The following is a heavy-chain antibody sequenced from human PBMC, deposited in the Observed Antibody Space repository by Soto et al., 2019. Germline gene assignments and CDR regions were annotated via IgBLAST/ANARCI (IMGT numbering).Heavy chain of an antibody. D-gene: IGHD3-10*01. CDR1: ENTFTSYD. J-gene: IGHJ4*02. V-gene: IGHV1-8*01. CDR3: ARGRALVSYYLLNY. CDR2: INPNSGNI. Sequence: AASVKVSCKASENTFTSYDINWVRQATGHGLEWMGWINPNSGNIGYAQKFQGRVNMTRVTAIRTAYMEVSRLRSDDTAVYYCARGRALVSYYLLNYWGQGALVTSSS.